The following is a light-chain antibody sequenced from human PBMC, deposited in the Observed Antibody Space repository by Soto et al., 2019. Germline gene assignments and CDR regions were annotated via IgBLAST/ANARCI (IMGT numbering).Light chain of an antibody. CDR1: RSIGYY. Sequence: EIVMTQSPGTLSLSPGERATLSCRASRSIGYYLAWYQEKPGQAPRLLIYDASIRATGIPARFSGSWSGTDFTLTINGLEPEDSAVYYCQQRGNWPPTWTFGQGTKVDIK. J-gene: IGKJ1*01. V-gene: IGKV3-11*01. CDR3: QQRGNWPPTWT. CDR2: DAS.